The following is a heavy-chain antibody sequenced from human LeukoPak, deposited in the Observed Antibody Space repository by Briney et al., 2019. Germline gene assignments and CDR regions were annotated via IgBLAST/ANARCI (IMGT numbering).Heavy chain of an antibody. CDR3: ARRVGVVATTRGGLDY. J-gene: IGHJ4*02. V-gene: IGHV1-2*02. CDR2: INPNSGGT. CDR1: GYTFTGYY. D-gene: IGHD5-12*01. Sequence: GASVKVSCKASGYTFTGYYMHWVRQAPGQGLEWMGWINPNSGGTNYAQNFQGRVTMTRDTSISTAYMELSRLRSDDTAVYYCARRVGVVATTRGGLDYWGQGTLVIVSS.